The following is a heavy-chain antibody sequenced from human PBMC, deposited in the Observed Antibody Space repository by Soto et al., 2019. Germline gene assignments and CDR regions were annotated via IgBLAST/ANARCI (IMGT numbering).Heavy chain of an antibody. CDR1: GFTFSSYS. CDR2: ISSSSSYI. J-gene: IGHJ6*02. CDR3: ARDFRERWLQLDYYYYGMDV. V-gene: IGHV3-21*01. Sequence: GGSLRLSCAASGFTFSSYSMNWVRQAPGKGLEWVSSISSSSSYIYYADSVKGRFTISRYNAKNSLYLQMNSLRAEDTAVYYCARDFRERWLQLDYYYYGMDVWGQGTTVTISS. D-gene: IGHD1-1*01.